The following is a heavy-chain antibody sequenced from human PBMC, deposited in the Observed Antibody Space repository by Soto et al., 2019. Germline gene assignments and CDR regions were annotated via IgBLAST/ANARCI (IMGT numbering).Heavy chain of an antibody. V-gene: IGHV1-69*02. CDR1: GGTFSSYT. Sequence: QVQLVQSGAEVQKPGSSVKVSCKASGGTFSSYTISWVRQAPGQGLEWMGRIIPILGIANYAQKFQGRVTITADKSTSTAYMELSSLRSEDTAVYYCARANSGYEFDYWGQGTLVTVSS. CDR3: ARANSGYEFDY. D-gene: IGHD5-12*01. CDR2: IIPILGIA. J-gene: IGHJ4*02.